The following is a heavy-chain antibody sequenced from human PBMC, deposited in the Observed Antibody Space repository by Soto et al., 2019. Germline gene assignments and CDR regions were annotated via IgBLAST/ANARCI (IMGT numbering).Heavy chain of an antibody. CDR2: INSDVSST. CDR1: GFTFSSSW. CDR3: ARSSRYYYGSGSYSYYFDY. J-gene: IGHJ4*02. D-gene: IGHD3-10*01. Sequence: EVQLVESGGGLVQPGGSLRLSCAASGFTFSSSWMHWVRQAPGKGLVWVSRINSDVSSTSYADSVKGRFTISRDNAKNTLYLQMNSLRAEDTAVYYCARSSRYYYGSGSYSYYFDYWGQGTLVTVSS. V-gene: IGHV3-74*01.